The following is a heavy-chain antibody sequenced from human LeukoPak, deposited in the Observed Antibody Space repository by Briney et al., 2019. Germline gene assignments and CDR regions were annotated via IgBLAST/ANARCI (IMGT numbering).Heavy chain of an antibody. CDR1: GYSISSGYY. CDR3: ARSGFATGWTFDY. J-gene: IGHJ4*02. Sequence: SETLSLTCTVSGYSISSGYYWGWIRQSPGKGLEWIGIMYHSGITHYNPSLKSRLAMSMDTSKNQFSLILSSVTAADTAVYYCARSGFATGWTFDYWGQGNLVTVSS. D-gene: IGHD6-19*01. V-gene: IGHV4-38-2*02. CDR2: MYHSGIT.